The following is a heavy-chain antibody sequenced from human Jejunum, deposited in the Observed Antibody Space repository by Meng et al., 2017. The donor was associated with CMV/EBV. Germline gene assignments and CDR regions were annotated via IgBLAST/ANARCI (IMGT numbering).Heavy chain of an antibody. V-gene: IGHV3-23*01. CDR3: AKDRLTIAFLDY. CDR2: ISDTGSST. CDR1: GLPFSSYG. J-gene: IGHJ4*02. D-gene: IGHD3-10*01. Sequence: ASGLPFSSYGMSWVRQAPGKGLEWVSGISDTGSSTYYADSVKGRFTISRDNSKNTLYLQMNSLRAEDTAVYYCAKDRLTIAFLDYWGQGTQVTVSS.